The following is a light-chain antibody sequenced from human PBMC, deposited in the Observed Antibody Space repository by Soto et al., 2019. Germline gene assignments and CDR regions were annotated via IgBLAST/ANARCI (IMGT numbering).Light chain of an antibody. V-gene: IGKV3-11*01. CDR3: QQRSNWPRGYS. CDR2: DAS. J-gene: IGKJ2*01. CDR1: QSVSSY. Sequence: EIVLTQSPATLSLSPGERATLSCRASQSVSSYLAWYQQKPGQAPRLLIYDASNRATGIPARFSSSGSGTYFTLTISSLEPEDFAVYYCQQRSNWPRGYSFGQGTKLEIK.